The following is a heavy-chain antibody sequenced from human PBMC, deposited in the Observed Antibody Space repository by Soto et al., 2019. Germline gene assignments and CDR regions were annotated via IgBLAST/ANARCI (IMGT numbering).Heavy chain of an antibody. CDR1: GFTFSTSA. V-gene: IGHV3-23*01. Sequence: GGSLRLSCAASGFTFSTSAMSWVRQALGKGLEWVSAIIGSGGSTYYADSVKGRFTISRDNSKNTLYLQMNSLRAEDTTVYYCAKDKSGYDPWGFDYWGQGTLVTVSS. CDR2: IIGSGGST. D-gene: IGHD5-12*01. CDR3: AKDKSGYDPWGFDY. J-gene: IGHJ4*02.